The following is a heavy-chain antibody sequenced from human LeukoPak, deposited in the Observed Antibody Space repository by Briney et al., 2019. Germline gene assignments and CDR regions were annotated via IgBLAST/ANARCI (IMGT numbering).Heavy chain of an antibody. CDR1: GASISSWY. CDR2: IYGSGST. D-gene: IGHD3-3*01. Sequence: SETLSLTCNVTGASISSWYWSWIRQPPGKGLEWIGDIYGSGSTNYNPSLKSRVTISVDRSKNQFSLKLSSETAADTAVYYCARATAPITIFGVVIDPVDAFDIWGQGTMVTVSS. J-gene: IGHJ3*02. CDR3: ARATAPITIFGVVIDPVDAFDI. V-gene: IGHV4-59*12.